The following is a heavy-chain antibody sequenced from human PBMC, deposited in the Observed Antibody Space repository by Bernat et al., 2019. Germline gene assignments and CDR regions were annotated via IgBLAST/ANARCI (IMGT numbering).Heavy chain of an antibody. CDR2: ITGGGTST. V-gene: IGHV3-11*01. Sequence: QVQLVESGGGLVKPGWSLRLSCAASGFIFRDYYMSWTRQAPGKGLEWVSYITGGGTSTNYADSVKGRFTISRDNAKSSLYLQMNSLRVEDTAIYYCAREYHWYFDLWGRGTLVTVSS. D-gene: IGHD5-18*01. CDR1: GFIFRDYY. CDR3: AREYHWYFDL. J-gene: IGHJ2*01.